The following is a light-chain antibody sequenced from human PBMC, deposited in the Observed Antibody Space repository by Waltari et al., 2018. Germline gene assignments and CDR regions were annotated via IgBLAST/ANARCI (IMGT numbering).Light chain of an antibody. CDR1: SRRRYY. V-gene: IGLV3-19*01. Sequence: SSELTQDPVVSVAMGPTVRITCQGGSRRRYYASWYQQRPGQAPILVMFDKNNRPSGVPDRFSGSSSDNSASLTITGAQAEDEASYYCHSRDATGVGGSFGGGTKLTVL. CDR3: HSRDATGVGGS. CDR2: DKN. J-gene: IGLJ2*01.